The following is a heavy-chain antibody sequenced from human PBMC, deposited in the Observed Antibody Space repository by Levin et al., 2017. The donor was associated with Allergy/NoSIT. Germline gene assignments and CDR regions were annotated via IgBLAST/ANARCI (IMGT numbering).Heavy chain of an antibody. CDR2: IWYDGSNK. CDR3: ARDWGETGAIDY. V-gene: IGHV3-33*01. Sequence: GESLKISCAASGFTFSSYGMHWVRQAPGKGLEWVAVIWYDGSNKYYADSVKGRFTISRDNSKNTLYLQMNSLRAEDTAVYYCARDWGETGAIDYWGQGTLVTVSS. J-gene: IGHJ4*02. D-gene: IGHD1-1*01. CDR1: GFTFSSYG.